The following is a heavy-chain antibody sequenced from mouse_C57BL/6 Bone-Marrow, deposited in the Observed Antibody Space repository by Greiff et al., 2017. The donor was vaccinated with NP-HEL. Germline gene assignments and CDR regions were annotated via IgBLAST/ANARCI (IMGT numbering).Heavy chain of an antibody. J-gene: IGHJ4*01. CDR1: GFTFSNYW. CDR2: IRLKSDNYAT. V-gene: IGHV6-3*01. Sequence: EVKLEESGGGLVQPGGSMKLSCVASGFTFSNYWMNWVRQSPEKGLEWVAQIRLKSDNYATHYAESVKGRFTISRDDSKSSVYLQMNNLRAEDTGIYYCTGPGYYAMDYWGQGTSVTVSS. CDR3: TGPGYYAMDY.